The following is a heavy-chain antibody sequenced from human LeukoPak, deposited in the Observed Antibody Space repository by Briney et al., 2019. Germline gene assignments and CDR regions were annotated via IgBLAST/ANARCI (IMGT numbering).Heavy chain of an antibody. CDR3: AKGFTVTTYGWGVDY. J-gene: IGHJ4*02. Sequence: GRSLRLSCAASGFTFDDYAMHWVRQAPGKGLEWVSGISGSGGSTYYADSVKGRFTISRDNSKNTLYLQINSLRAEDTAVYYCAKGFTVTTYGWGVDYWGQGTLVTVSS. D-gene: IGHD4-17*01. CDR1: GFTFDDYA. V-gene: IGHV3-23*01. CDR2: ISGSGGST.